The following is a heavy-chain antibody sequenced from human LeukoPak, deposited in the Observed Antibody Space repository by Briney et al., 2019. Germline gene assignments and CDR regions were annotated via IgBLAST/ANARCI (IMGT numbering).Heavy chain of an antibody. J-gene: IGHJ4*02. V-gene: IGHV4-31*03. CDR3: ARADDNTAMVTVFDY. D-gene: IGHD5-18*01. CDR2: IYYSEST. CDR1: GGSISSGGYY. Sequence: SETLSLTCTVSGGSISSGGYYWRWLRQHPGKGLEWIVYIYYSESTYYNPSLKSRVTISVDTSKNQFSLKLSSVTAADTAVYYCARADDNTAMVTVFDYWGQGTLVTVSS.